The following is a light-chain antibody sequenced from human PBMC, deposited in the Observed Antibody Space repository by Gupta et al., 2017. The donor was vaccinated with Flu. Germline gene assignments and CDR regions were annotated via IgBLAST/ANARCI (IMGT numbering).Light chain of an antibody. J-gene: IGKJ2*01. Sequence: DIVMTQSPDSLAVSLGERATINCKSSRSLFYSSDKRNYLAWYQHKPGQPPKLLIYWASTRESGVPDRFSGSGSGSDFTLTINRLQAEDVAVYFCQQYYNTPYTFGQGTKLEI. V-gene: IGKV4-1*01. CDR2: WAS. CDR1: RSLFYSSDKRNY. CDR3: QQYYNTPYT.